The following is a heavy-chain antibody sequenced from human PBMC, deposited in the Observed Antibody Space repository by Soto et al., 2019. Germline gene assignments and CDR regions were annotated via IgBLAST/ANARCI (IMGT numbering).Heavy chain of an antibody. CDR3: ARPVLPAAQGSCFDP. V-gene: IGHV5-51*01. J-gene: IGHJ5*02. CDR1: GYSFTSYW. D-gene: IGHD2-2*01. Sequence: GESLKISCKGSGYSFTSYWIGWVRQMPGKGLEWMGIIYPGDSDTRYSPSFQGQVTISADKSISTAYLQWSSLKASDTAMYYCARPVLPAAQGSCFDPWGQGTLDTVSS. CDR2: IYPGDSDT.